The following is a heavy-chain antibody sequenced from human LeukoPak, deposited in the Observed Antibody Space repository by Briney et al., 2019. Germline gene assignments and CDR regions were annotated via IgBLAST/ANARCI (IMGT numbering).Heavy chain of an antibody. V-gene: IGHV4-59*01. CDR1: GGSISSYY. CDR2: IYYSGST. Sequence: SETLSLTCTVSGGSISSYYWSWIRQPPGKGLEWIGYIYYSGSTNYNPSLKSRVTISVDTSKNQFSLKLSSVTAADTAVYYCARNNYGDYVFDYWGQGTLVTVSS. J-gene: IGHJ4*02. D-gene: IGHD4-17*01. CDR3: ARNNYGDYVFDY.